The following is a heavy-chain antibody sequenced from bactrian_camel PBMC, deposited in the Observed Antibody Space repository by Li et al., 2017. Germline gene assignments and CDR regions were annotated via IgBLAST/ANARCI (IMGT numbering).Heavy chain of an antibody. J-gene: IGHJ4*01. CDR1: GFTFSSYW. V-gene: IGHV3S1*01. CDR2: ITASGTT. D-gene: IGHD7*01. Sequence: HVQLVESGGGLVQPGGSLRLSCAASGFTFSSYWVYWVRQAPGKKLEWVSSITASGTTSYSNSVRGRFTISRDNAKNTLYLQLDSLRTEDTATYYCAKGRPRLGLVAADLDRGQGTQVTVS. CDR3: AKGRPRLGLVAADLD.